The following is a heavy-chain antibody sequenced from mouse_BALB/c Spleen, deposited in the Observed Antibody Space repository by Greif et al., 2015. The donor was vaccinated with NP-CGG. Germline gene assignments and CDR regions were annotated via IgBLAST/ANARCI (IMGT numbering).Heavy chain of an antibody. Sequence: EVKLVESGPELVKPGASVKMSCKASGYTFTSYVMHWVKQKPGQGLEWIGYINPYNDGTKYNEKFKGKATLTSDKSSSTAYMALSSLTSGDSAVYYCALLSPTGYYAMDYWGQGTSVTVSS. CDR2: INPYNDGT. CDR1: GYTFTSYV. CDR3: ALLSPTGYYAMDY. J-gene: IGHJ4*01. V-gene: IGHV1-14*01.